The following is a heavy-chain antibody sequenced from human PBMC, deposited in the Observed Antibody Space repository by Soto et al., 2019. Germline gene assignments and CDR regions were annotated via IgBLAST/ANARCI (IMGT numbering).Heavy chain of an antibody. V-gene: IGHV5-10-1*01. CDR2: IDPSDSYT. CDR3: ARVVQYCSSTSCPGGFDP. D-gene: IGHD2-2*01. J-gene: IGHJ5*02. CDR1: GYSFTSYW. Sequence: GESLKISCKVSGYSFTSYWISWVRQMPGKGLEWMGRIDPSDSYTNYSPSFQGHVTISADKSISTAYLQWSSLKASDTAMYYCARVVQYCSSTSCPGGFDPWGQGTLVTVSS.